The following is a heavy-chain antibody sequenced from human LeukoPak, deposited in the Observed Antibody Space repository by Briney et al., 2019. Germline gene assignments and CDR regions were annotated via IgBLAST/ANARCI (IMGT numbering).Heavy chain of an antibody. CDR2: ISSSSSYI. D-gene: IGHD1-26*01. V-gene: IGHV3-21*01. CDR1: GFTFCNAW. J-gene: IGHJ4*02. CDR3: ARVSGSYYGSLDY. Sequence: GGSLRLSCAASGFTFCNAWMSWVRQAPGKGLEWVSSISSSSSYIYYADSVKGRFTISRDNAKNSLYLQMNSLRAEDTAVYYCARVSGSYYGSLDYWGQGTLVTVSS.